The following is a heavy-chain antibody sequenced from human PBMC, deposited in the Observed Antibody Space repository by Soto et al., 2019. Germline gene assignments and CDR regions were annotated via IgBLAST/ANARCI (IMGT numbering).Heavy chain of an antibody. CDR1: GGSIDSYY. J-gene: IGHJ5*02. Sequence: QVELQQSGPGLVNASETLSLSCTVFGGSIDSYYWSWIRQAPGKGLEWIGHITDSATTNYNPSLGSRVTTSVDTSRKLFSLILSSVTAADTAVYFCARGGGMSMANWFDPWGQGTLVTVSS. CDR3: ARGGGMSMANWFDP. V-gene: IGHV4-59*12. CDR2: ITDSATT. D-gene: IGHD2-15*01.